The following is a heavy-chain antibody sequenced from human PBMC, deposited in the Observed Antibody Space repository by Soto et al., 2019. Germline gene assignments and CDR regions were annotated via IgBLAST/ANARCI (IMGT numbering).Heavy chain of an antibody. CDR3: ARGNWNYYYGFDV. J-gene: IGHJ6*04. CDR1: EFTFDKYY. Sequence: EVQLVESGGGLVQPGGSLRLSCAASEFTFDKYYMTWVRQAPGKGPEWVANIKPDGSEQYYVDSVKGRFTISRDNANNSLYLQMNSLRAEDTAVYFCARGNWNYYYGFDVWGQRDHGHRLL. D-gene: IGHD1-20*01. V-gene: IGHV3-7*01. CDR2: IKPDGSEQ.